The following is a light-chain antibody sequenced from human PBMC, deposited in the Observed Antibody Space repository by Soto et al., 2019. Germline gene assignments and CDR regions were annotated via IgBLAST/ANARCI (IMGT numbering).Light chain of an antibody. Sequence: EIVMTQFPATLSVSPGERATLSCRASQSVSSNLAWYQQKGGQAPRLRMYGATTRATGVPARFSGSGSGTEFTLIISRLQSEDVAVYYCQQYNNWPPGTFGQGTKLEI. V-gene: IGKV3-15*01. CDR3: QQYNNWPPGT. CDR2: GAT. J-gene: IGKJ2*02. CDR1: QSVSSN.